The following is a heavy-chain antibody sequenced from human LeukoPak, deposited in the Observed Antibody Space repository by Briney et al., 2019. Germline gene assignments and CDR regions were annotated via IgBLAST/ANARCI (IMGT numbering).Heavy chain of an antibody. J-gene: IGHJ4*02. CDR3: ARLRWNYFDY. D-gene: IGHD4-23*01. V-gene: IGHV4-59*08. Sequence: PSETLSPTCTVSGGSISSYYWSWIRQPPGKGLEWIGYIYYSGSTNYNPSLKGRVTISVDTSKNQFSLKLSSVTAADTAVYYCARLRWNYFDYWGQGTLVTVSS. CDR2: IYYSGST. CDR1: GGSISSYY.